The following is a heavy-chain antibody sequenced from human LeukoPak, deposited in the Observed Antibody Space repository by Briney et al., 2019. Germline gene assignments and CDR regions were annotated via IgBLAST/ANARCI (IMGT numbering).Heavy chain of an antibody. CDR3: ARDLRELLDY. J-gene: IGHJ4*02. V-gene: IGHV3-9*01. CDR2: ISWNSGSI. D-gene: IGHD3-10*01. Sequence: GRSLRLSCAASGFTFDDYAMHWVRQAPGKGLEWVSGISWNSGSIGYADSVKGRFTISRDNAKNSLYLQMNSLRADDTAVYYCARDLRELLDYWGQGTLVTVSS. CDR1: GFTFDDYA.